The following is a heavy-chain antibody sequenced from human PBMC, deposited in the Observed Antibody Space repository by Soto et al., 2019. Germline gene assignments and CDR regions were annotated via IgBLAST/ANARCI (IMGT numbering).Heavy chain of an antibody. V-gene: IGHV3-49*03. CDR1: GFTFGDYA. CDR2: IRSKAYGGTT. J-gene: IGHJ5*02. CDR3: TRAREYQLPHIPLGWFDP. Sequence: PGGSLRLSCTASGFTFGDYAMSWFRQAPGKGLEWVGFIRSKAYGGTTEYAASVKGRFTISRDDSKSIAYLQMNSLKTEDTAVYYCTRAREYQLPHIPLGWFDPWGQGTLVTVSS. D-gene: IGHD2-2*01.